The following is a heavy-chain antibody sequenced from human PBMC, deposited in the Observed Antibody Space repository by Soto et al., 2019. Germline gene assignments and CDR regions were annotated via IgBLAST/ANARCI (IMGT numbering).Heavy chain of an antibody. CDR1: GGSISSGGYY. CDR3: ARWGYYGSGSHRARDY. CDR2: IYYSGST. Sequence: PSETLSLTCTVSGGSISSGGYYWSWIRQHPGKGLEWIGYIYYSGSTYYNPSLKSRVTISVDTSKNQFSLKLSSVTAADTAVYYCARWGYYGSGSHRARDYWGQGTLVTAPQ. V-gene: IGHV4-31*03. D-gene: IGHD3-10*01. J-gene: IGHJ4*02.